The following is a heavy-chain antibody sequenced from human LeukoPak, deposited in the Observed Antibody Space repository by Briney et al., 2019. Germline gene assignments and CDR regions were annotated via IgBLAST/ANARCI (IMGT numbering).Heavy chain of an antibody. D-gene: IGHD3-10*01. CDR2: IYYSGST. Sequence: TLSLTCTVSGGSISSGGYYWSWIRQHPGKGLEWIGYIYYSGSTYYNPSLKSRVPISVDTSKNQFSLKLSSVTAADTAVYYCASVRTTGAPIGYWGQRTLVTVSS. CDR3: ASVRTTGAPIGY. CDR1: GGSISSGGYY. J-gene: IGHJ4*02. V-gene: IGHV4-31*03.